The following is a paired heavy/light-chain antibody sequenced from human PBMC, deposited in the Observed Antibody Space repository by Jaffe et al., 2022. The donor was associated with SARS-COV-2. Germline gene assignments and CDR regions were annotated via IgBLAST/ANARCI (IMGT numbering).Light chain of an antibody. Sequence: QSALTQPASVSGSPGQSITISCTGTSSDVGGYNYVSWYQQHPGKAPKLMIYEVSNRPSGVPDRFSGSKSGNTASLTISGLQAEDEADYYCSSYTSSSPVVFGGGTKLTVL. J-gene: IGLJ2*01. V-gene: IGLV2-14*01. CDR1: SSDVGGYNY. CDR3: SSYTSSSPVV. CDR2: EVS.
Heavy chain of an antibody. CDR2: ISSSGSTI. D-gene: IGHD6-13*01. CDR3: ARDRGSSWYGLGLRYYGMDV. J-gene: IGHJ6*02. Sequence: QVQLVESGGGLVKPGGSLRLSCAASGFTFSDYYMSWIRQAPGKGLEWVSYISSSGSTIYYADSVKGRFTISRDNAKNSLYLQMNSLRAEDTAVYYCARDRGSSWYGLGLRYYGMDVWGQGTTVTVSS. V-gene: IGHV3-11*01. CDR1: GFTFSDYY.